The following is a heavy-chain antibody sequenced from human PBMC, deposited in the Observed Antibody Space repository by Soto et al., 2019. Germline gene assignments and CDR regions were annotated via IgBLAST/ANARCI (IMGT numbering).Heavy chain of an antibody. CDR3: AREGKNYGGMPQYYFDY. V-gene: IGHV1-69*13. Sequence: SVKVSCKASGGTFSSYAISWVRQAPGQGLEWMGGIIPIFGTANYAQKFQGRVTITADESTTTAYMELSSLRSEDTAVYYCAREGKNYGGMPQYYFDYWGQGTLVTVSS. CDR1: GGTFSSYA. D-gene: IGHD1-7*01. J-gene: IGHJ4*02. CDR2: IIPIFGTA.